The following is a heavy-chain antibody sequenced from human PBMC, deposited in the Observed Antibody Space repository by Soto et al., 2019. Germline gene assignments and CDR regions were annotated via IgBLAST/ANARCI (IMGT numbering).Heavy chain of an antibody. D-gene: IGHD3-3*01. CDR3: AREISIFGVVSGPLDY. J-gene: IGHJ4*02. CDR2: IWYDGSNK. V-gene: IGHV3-33*01. CDR1: GFTFSSYG. Sequence: QVQLVESGGGVVQPGRSLRLSCAASGFTFSSYGMHWVRQAPGKGLEWVAVIWYDGSNKYYADSVKGRFTISRDNSKNTLDSQMNGLRAEGTAVDYCAREISIFGVVSGPLDYWGQGTLVTVSS.